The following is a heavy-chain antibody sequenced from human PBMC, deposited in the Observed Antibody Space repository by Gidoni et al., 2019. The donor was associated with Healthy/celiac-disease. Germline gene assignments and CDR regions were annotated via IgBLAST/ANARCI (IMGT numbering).Heavy chain of an antibody. D-gene: IGHD3-22*01. Sequence: EVQLVQSGAEVKKPGESLKISCKGSGYSFTSYWIGWVRPMPGKGLEWMGIIYPGDSDTRYSPSFQGQVTISADKSISTAYLQWSSLKASDTAMYYCARQRYYDSSGYYLVDYWGQGTLVTVSS. V-gene: IGHV5-51*01. CDR2: IYPGDSDT. CDR1: GYSFTSYW. CDR3: ARQRYYDSSGYYLVDY. J-gene: IGHJ4*02.